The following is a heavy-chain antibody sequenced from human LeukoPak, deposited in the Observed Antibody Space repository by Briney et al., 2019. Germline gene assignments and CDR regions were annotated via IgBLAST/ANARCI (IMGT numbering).Heavy chain of an antibody. CDR1: GFTFSSYA. D-gene: IGHD2-2*01. V-gene: IGHV3-23*01. CDR2: ISVSGGST. J-gene: IGHJ6*02. CDR3: AKLGGGRIVVVPAAIGGNHYYGMDV. Sequence: PGGSLRLSCAASGFTFSSYAMSWVRQAPGKGLEWVSAISVSGGSTYYADSVKGRFTISRDNSKNTLYLQMNSLRAEDTAVYYCAKLGGGRIVVVPAAIGGNHYYGMDVWGQGTTVTVSS.